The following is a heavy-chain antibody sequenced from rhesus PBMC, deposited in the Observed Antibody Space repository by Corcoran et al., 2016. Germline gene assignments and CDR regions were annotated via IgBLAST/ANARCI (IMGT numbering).Heavy chain of an antibody. D-gene: IGHD3-28*01. CDR1: GGSISRNY. Sequence: QVQLQESGPGLVKPSETLSLTCAVSGGSISRNYCRWIRPPPGKGLEWIGRISGSGGSTDYNPSLKSRVTISKDTSKNQVSLKLSSVTAADTAVYYCAREGFYYGYGLDSWGQGVVVTVSS. V-gene: IGHV4-173*01. J-gene: IGHJ6*01. CDR2: ISGSGGST. CDR3: AREGFYYGYGLDS.